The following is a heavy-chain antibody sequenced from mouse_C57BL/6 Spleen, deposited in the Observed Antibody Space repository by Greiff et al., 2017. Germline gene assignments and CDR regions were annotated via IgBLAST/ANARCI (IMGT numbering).Heavy chain of an antibody. Sequence: QVQLQQSGAELVMPGASVKLSCKASGYTFTSYWMHWVKQRPGQGLEWIGEIDPSDSYTNYNQKFKGKSTLTVDKSSSTAYMQLSSLTSEDSAVYYCARGGSGCVHDYWGQGTTLTVSA. D-gene: IGHD3-2*02. CDR3: ARGGSGCVHDY. V-gene: IGHV1-69*01. CDR2: IDPSDSYT. CDR1: GYTFTSYW. J-gene: IGHJ2*01.